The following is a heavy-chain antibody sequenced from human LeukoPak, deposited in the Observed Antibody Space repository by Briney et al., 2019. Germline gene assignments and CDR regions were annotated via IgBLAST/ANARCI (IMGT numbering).Heavy chain of an antibody. Sequence: SETLSLTCAVSGGSISSGGYSWSWIRQPPGKGLEWIEYIYHSGSTYYNPSLKSRVTISVDRSKNQFSLKLSSVTAADTAVYYCARVPHSGLRMTGYYGMDVWGQGTTVTVSS. CDR2: IYHSGST. CDR3: ARVPHSGLRMTGYYGMDV. J-gene: IGHJ6*02. D-gene: IGHD3-10*01. V-gene: IGHV4-30-2*01. CDR1: GGSISSGGYS.